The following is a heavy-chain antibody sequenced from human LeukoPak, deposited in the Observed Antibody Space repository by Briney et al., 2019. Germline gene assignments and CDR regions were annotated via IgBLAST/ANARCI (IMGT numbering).Heavy chain of an antibody. D-gene: IGHD3-10*01. CDR1: GFGFSNYW. CDR2: IKEDGSVI. Sequence: GGSLRLSCLGSGFGFSNYWMTWLRQAPGEGLEWVANIKEDGSVIYYADSVKGRFNISRDNAKNSVYLQMNSLRVEDTALYYCATGRWFGEFAGSAFEDWGQRTLVTVSS. J-gene: IGHJ4*02. V-gene: IGHV3-7*01. CDR3: ATGRWFGEFAGSAFED.